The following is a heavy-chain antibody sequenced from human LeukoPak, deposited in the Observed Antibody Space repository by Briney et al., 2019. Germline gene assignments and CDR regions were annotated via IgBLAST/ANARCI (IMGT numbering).Heavy chain of an antibody. J-gene: IGHJ4*02. D-gene: IGHD4-17*01. V-gene: IGHV4-39*07. CDR2: IYYSGST. CDR3: ARGPYGDYAFGY. Sequence: PSETLSLTCTVSGGSISSSSYYWGWIRQPPGKGLEWIGSIYYSGSTYYNPSLKSRVTISVDTSKNQFSLKLSSVTAADTAVYYCARGPYGDYAFGYWGQGTLVTVSS. CDR1: GGSISSSSYY.